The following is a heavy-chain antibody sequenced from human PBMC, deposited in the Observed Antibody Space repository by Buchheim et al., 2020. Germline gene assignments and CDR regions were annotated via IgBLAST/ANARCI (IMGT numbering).Heavy chain of an antibody. Sequence: QVQLVESGGGVVQPGRSLRLSCAASGFTFSSYGMHWVRQAPGKGLEWVAVISYDGSNKYYADSVKGRFTISRDNSKNTLYLQMNSLRAEDTAVYYCAKDQGHSGSYFQFDYWGQGTL. CDR1: GFTFSSYG. D-gene: IGHD1-26*01. CDR2: ISYDGSNK. CDR3: AKDQGHSGSYFQFDY. J-gene: IGHJ4*02. V-gene: IGHV3-30*18.